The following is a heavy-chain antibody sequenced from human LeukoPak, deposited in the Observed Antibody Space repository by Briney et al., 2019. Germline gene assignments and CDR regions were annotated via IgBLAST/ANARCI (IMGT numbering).Heavy chain of an antibody. CDR2: MNPNSGNT. J-gene: IGHJ4*02. CDR1: GYTFTSYD. D-gene: IGHD3-9*01. CDR3: ARGSSYYDILTGYYT. V-gene: IGHV1-8*03. Sequence: EASVKVSCKASGYTFTSYDINWVRQATGQGLGWMGWMNPNSGNTGYAQKFQGRVTITRNTSISTAYMELSSLRSEDTAVYYCARGSSYYDILTGYYTWGQGTLVTVSS.